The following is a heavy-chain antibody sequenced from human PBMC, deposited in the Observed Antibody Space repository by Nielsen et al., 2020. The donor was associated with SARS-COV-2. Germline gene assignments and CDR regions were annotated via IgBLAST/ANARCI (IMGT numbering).Heavy chain of an antibody. V-gene: IGHV4-59*13. CDR3: ARSNSMTTVTTGSDAFDI. CDR1: GGSISSYY. CDR2: IYYSGST. Sequence: SETLSLTCTVSGGSISSYYWSWIRQPPGKGLEWIGYIYYSGSTNYNPSLKSRVTISVDTSKNQFSLKLSSVTAADTAVYYCARSNSMTTVTTGSDAFDIWGQGTMVTVSS. J-gene: IGHJ3*02. D-gene: IGHD4-17*01.